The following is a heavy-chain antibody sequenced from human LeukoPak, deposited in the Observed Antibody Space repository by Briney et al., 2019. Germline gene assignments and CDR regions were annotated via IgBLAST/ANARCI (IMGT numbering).Heavy chain of an antibody. D-gene: IGHD3-16*01. CDR1: GFTFSSYA. Sequence: GGSLRLSCAASGFTFSSYAMSWVRQAPGKGLEWVSAISGSGGSTYYADSVKGRFTISRDNSKNTLYLQMNSLRAEDTAVYYCARVGPWVNTDYYYYYMDVWGKGTTVTVSS. V-gene: IGHV3-23*01. J-gene: IGHJ6*03. CDR3: ARVGPWVNTDYYYYYMDV. CDR2: ISGSGGST.